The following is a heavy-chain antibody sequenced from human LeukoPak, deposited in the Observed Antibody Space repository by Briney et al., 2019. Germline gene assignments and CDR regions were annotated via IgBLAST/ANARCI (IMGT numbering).Heavy chain of an antibody. CDR2: IYYSGST. Sequence: SETLSLTCTVSGGSISSYYWSWIRQPPGKGLEWIGYIYYSGSTNYNPSLKSRVTMSVDTSKNQFSLKLSSVTAADTAVYYCARVGSGWGIYYYYYYMDVWGKGTTVTISS. D-gene: IGHD6-19*01. CDR1: GGSISSYY. CDR3: ARVGSGWGIYYYYYYMDV. J-gene: IGHJ6*03. V-gene: IGHV4-59*01.